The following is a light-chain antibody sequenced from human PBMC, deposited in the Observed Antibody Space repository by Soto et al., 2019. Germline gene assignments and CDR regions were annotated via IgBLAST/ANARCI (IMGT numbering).Light chain of an antibody. Sequence: EIVLTQSPATLSLSPGERATLSCRASQSVSSYLAWYQHKPGQAPRLLIHDASNRATGISARFSGGGSGTAFPLTISSLEPEDVAVYYCQQRRDCPLTFGGGTKLELK. V-gene: IGKV3-11*01. CDR2: DAS. CDR1: QSVSSY. J-gene: IGKJ4*01. CDR3: QQRRDCPLT.